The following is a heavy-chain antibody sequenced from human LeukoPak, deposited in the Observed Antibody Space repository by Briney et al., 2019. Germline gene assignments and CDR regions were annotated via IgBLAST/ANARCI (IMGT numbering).Heavy chain of an antibody. CDR2: IYYSGST. CDR3: ARERDGDLYFDY. CDR1: GGSISSYY. Sequence: PSETLSLTCTVSGGSISSYYWSWIRQPPGKGLEWIGYIYYSGSTNYNPSLKSRVTISVDTSKNQFSLKLSSVTAADTAVYYCARERDGDLYFDYWGQGTLVTVSS. V-gene: IGHV4-59*12. J-gene: IGHJ4*02. D-gene: IGHD4-17*01.